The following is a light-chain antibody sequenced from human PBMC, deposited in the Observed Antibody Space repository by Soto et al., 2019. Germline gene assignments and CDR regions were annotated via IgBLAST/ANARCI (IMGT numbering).Light chain of an antibody. CDR1: QSVSSSY. CDR3: QQYGSSPT. J-gene: IGKJ5*01. Sequence: EIVLTQSPGTLSLSPGERATLSCRASQSVSSSYLAWYQQKPGQAPRLLIYGASSRATGIPDRFSGSGSGTHFTLTISRLEPEDVAVYYCQQYGSSPTFGQGTRLEIK. V-gene: IGKV3-20*01. CDR2: GAS.